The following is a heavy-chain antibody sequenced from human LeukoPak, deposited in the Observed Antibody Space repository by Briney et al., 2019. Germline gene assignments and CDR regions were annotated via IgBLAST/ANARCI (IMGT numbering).Heavy chain of an antibody. Sequence: GGSLRLSCAASGFTFSSYSMNWVRQAPGKGLEWVSSISSSSSYIYYADSVKGRFTISRDNAKNSLYLQMNSLRAEDTAVYYCARDGLRRSGYYYVSEYFQHWGQGTLVTVSS. CDR1: GFTFSSYS. J-gene: IGHJ1*01. CDR2: ISSSSSYI. V-gene: IGHV3-21*01. CDR3: ARDGLRRSGYYYVSEYFQH. D-gene: IGHD3-22*01.